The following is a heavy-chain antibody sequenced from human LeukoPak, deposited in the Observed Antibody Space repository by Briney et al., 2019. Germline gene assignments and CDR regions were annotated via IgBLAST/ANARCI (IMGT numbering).Heavy chain of an antibody. Sequence: GGSLRLSCAASGFTFSSYWMHWVRQAPGKGLVWVSRINSDGSSASYADSVKGRFTISRDNAKNTLYLQMNSLRAEDTAVYYCARGRDYYGSGDNWFDPWGQGTLVTVSS. J-gene: IGHJ5*02. CDR1: GFTFSSYW. D-gene: IGHD3-10*01. CDR2: INSDGSSA. CDR3: ARGRDYYGSGDNWFDP. V-gene: IGHV3-74*01.